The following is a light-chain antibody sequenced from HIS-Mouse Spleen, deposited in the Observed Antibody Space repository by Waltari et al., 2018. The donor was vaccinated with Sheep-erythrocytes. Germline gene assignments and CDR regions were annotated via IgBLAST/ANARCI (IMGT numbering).Light chain of an antibody. V-gene: IGKV1-33*01. CDR1: QDISNY. CDR2: DAS. J-gene: IGKJ3*01. Sequence: DIQMTQSPSSLSASVGDRVTITCQASQDISNYLNWYKQKTGKAPKLLIYDASNLETGVPSRFSGSGSGTDFTFTISSLQPEDIATYYCQQYDNLFTFGPGTKVEIK. CDR3: QQYDNLFT.